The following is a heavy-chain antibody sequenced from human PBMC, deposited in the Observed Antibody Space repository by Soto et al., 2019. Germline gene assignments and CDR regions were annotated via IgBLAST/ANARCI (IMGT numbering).Heavy chain of an antibody. CDR3: ARLQLGTDIFDY. CDR1: GYTFIKYG. D-gene: IGHD1-1*01. V-gene: IGHV1-18*01. J-gene: IGHJ4*02. CDR2: ISPYTGNT. Sequence: QVQLVQSGAEVKKPGASVKVSCKASGYTFIKYGFTWVRQAPGQGLEWMGWISPYTGNTNYAHKLQGRVTMTTDTSTRTAYMVMRSLRSDDTAVYYCARLQLGTDIFDYWGQGTLVTVSS.